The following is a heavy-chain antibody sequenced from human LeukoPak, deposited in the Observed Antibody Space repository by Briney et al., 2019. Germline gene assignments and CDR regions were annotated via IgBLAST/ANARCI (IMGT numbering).Heavy chain of an antibody. CDR3: ARSDYYGSGSYPY. J-gene: IGHJ4*02. CDR2: IHTSGST. CDR1: GGSISSYY. V-gene: IGHV4-4*07. D-gene: IGHD3-10*01. Sequence: SETLSLTCTVSGGSISSYYWSWIRQPAGKGLEWIGRIHTSGSTNYNPSLKSRVTISVDTSKNQFSLELSSVTAADTAVYYCARSDYYGSGSYPYWGQGTLVTVSS.